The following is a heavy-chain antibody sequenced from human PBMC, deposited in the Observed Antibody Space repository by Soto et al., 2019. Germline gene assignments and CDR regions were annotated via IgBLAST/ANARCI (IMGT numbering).Heavy chain of an antibody. D-gene: IGHD2-15*01. V-gene: IGHV5-51*01. CDR1: GYSFTSYW. CDR2: IYPGDSDT. Sequence: PGESLKISCKGSGYSFTSYWIGWVRQMPGKGLEWMGIIYPGDSDTRYSPSFQGQVTISADKSISTAYLQWSSLKASDTAMYYCARRRRPDIVVVVAATPEYDDAFDIWGQGTMVTVSS. CDR3: ARRRRPDIVVVVAATPEYDDAFDI. J-gene: IGHJ3*02.